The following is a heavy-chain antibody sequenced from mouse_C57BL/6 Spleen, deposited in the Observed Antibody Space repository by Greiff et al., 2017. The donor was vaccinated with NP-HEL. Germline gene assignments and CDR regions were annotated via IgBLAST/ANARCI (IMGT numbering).Heavy chain of an antibody. J-gene: IGHJ1*03. V-gene: IGHV1-15*01. CDR3: TREGGTWYFDV. D-gene: IGHD4-1*01. Sequence: VKLMESGAELVRPGASVTLSCKASGYTFTDYEMHWVKQTPVHGLEWIGAIDPETGGTAYNQKFKGKAILTADKSSSTAYMELRSLTSEDSAVYYCTREGGTWYFDVWGTGTTVTVSS. CDR2: IDPETGGT. CDR1: GYTFTDYE.